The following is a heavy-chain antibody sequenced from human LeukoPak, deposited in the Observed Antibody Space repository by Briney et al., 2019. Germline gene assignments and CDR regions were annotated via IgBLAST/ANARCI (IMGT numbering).Heavy chain of an antibody. V-gene: IGHV2-5*02. Sequence: SGPTLVKPTQPLTLTCTFSGFSLTTRGVGVGWIRQPPAKALEWLALIYWDDDERYSPSLQSRLTIAKATSKNQVVLTMTNMDPVDTATYFCAHRPNFQYYFDSWGQGTLVTVSS. D-gene: IGHD4/OR15-4a*01. CDR3: AHRPNFQYYFDS. CDR1: GFSLTTRGVG. J-gene: IGHJ4*02. CDR2: IYWDDDE.